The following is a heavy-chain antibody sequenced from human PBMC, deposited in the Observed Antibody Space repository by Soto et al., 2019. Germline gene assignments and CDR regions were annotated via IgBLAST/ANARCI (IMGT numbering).Heavy chain of an antibody. CDR1: GFTFSSYG. CDR2: ISYDGSNK. V-gene: IGHV3-30*18. CDR3: AKAPTINDYDYVWGSYSS. Sequence: QVQLVESGGGVVQPGRSLRLSCAASGFTFSSYGMHWVRQAPGKGLEWVAVISYDGSNKYYADSVKGRFTISRDNSKNTLYLQMNSLRAEDTAVYYCAKAPTINDYDYVWGSYSSWGQGTLVTVSS. J-gene: IGHJ5*02. D-gene: IGHD3-16*01.